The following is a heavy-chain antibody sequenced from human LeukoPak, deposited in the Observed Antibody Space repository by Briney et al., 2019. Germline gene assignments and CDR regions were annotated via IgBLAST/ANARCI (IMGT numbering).Heavy chain of an antibody. V-gene: IGHV1-2*02. D-gene: IGHD6-19*01. CDR3: ARVKATSGWYYDGMDV. CDR2: INPNSGGT. CDR1: GYTFTGYY. Sequence: ASVKVSCKASGYTFTGYYMHWVRQAPGQGLEWMGWINPNSGGTNYAQKFQGRVTMIRDTSISTAYMELSSLRSEDTAVYYCARVKATSGWYYDGMDVWGQGTTVTVSS. J-gene: IGHJ6*02.